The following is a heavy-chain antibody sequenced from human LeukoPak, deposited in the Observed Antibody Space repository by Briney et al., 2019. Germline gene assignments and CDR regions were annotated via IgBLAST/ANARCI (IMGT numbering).Heavy chain of an antibody. D-gene: IGHD3-22*01. Sequence: GGSLRLSCAASGLTFSSYSMNWVRQAPGKGLEWVTSISSSSSYIYYADSVKGRFTISRDNAKNSLYLQMNSLRAEDTAVYYCARADYYDSSGYFDYWGQGTLVTVSS. V-gene: IGHV3-21*01. CDR3: ARADYYDSSGYFDY. CDR2: ISSSSSYI. CDR1: GLTFSSYS. J-gene: IGHJ4*02.